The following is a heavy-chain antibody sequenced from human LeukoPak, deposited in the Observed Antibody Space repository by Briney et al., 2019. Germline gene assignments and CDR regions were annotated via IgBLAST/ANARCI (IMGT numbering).Heavy chain of an antibody. J-gene: IGHJ4*02. Sequence: ASVKVSFKTSGYTFSNYGITWVRQAPGLGLEWMGWISASNGNTNYAQKLQGRVTMTTDTSTSTAYMELRSLRSDDTAVYYCASRSGTFPYYFDYWGQGTLVTVSS. CDR3: ASRSGTFPYYFDY. V-gene: IGHV1-18*01. CDR1: GYTFSNYG. CDR2: ISASNGNT. D-gene: IGHD2-15*01.